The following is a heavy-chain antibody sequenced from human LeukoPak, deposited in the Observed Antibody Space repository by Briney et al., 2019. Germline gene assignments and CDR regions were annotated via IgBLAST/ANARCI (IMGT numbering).Heavy chain of an antibody. CDR1: GRSISSYY. D-gene: IGHD5-12*01. CDR2: IYYSEST. CDR3: CSLLSGSDHCYFDY. J-gene: IGHJ4*02. Sequence: SETLSLPCTVSGRSISSYYWSWIREPPRKGLEWVGYIYYSESTNYNPFRESRVPISVDTSKNQFSLTMRSVTTADLAWLYCCSLLSGSDHCYFDYWGQGTLVSASS. V-gene: IGHV4-59*01.